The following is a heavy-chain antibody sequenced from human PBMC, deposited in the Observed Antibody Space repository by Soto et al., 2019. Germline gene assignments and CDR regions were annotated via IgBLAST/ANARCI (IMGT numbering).Heavy chain of an antibody. V-gene: IGHV1-18*01. CDR1: GYTFTSYG. J-gene: IGHJ6*04. D-gene: IGHD3-10*01. Sequence: QVQLVQSGAEVKKPGASVKVSCKASGYTFTSYGISWVRQAPGQGLEWMGWISAYNGNTNYAQKLQGRVTMTTDTSTSTAYMELRSLRSDDTAVYYCARDWDGSGTPTHYYYYGMDFWGKGTTVTVSS. CDR2: ISAYNGNT. CDR3: ARDWDGSGTPTHYYYYGMDF.